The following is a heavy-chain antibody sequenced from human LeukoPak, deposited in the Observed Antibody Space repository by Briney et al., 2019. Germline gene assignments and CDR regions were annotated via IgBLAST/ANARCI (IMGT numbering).Heavy chain of an antibody. V-gene: IGHV4-30-4*01. CDR1: GGSISSGEYY. J-gene: IGHJ5*02. CDR3: ARSRDSTYYYDSSGSWFDP. D-gene: IGHD3-22*01. Sequence: SQTLSLACTVSGGSISSGEYYWSWIRQPPGKGLEWIGYIYYSGSTYYNPSLKSRVTISVDTSKNQFSLKLSSVTAADTAVYYCARSRDSTYYYDSSGSWFDPWGQGTLVTVSS. CDR2: IYYSGST.